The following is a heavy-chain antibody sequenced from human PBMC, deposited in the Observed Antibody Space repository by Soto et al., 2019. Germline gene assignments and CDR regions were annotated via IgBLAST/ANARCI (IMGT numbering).Heavy chain of an antibody. CDR2: IIPIFGTA. Sequence: QVQLVQSGAEVKKPGSSVNVSCKASGGTFSSYALSWARQAPGQGLEWMGGIIPIFGTANYAQKFQGRVTITADESTSTAYMELSSLRSEDTAVYYCASSVAKYYYYGMDVWGQGTTATVSS. D-gene: IGHD5-12*01. V-gene: IGHV1-69*12. CDR1: GGTFSSYA. CDR3: ASSVAKYYYYGMDV. J-gene: IGHJ6*02.